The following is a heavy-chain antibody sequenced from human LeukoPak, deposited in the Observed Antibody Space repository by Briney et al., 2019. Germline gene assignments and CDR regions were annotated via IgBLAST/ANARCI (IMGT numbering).Heavy chain of an antibody. J-gene: IGHJ5*02. CDR1: GYTFTNNF. V-gene: IGHV1-46*01. CDR3: ARDISARDEAWWFDP. D-gene: IGHD5-24*01. CDR2: VSPTGGFT. Sequence: ASAKVSCKAFGYTFTNNFMHWVRQAPGQRPEWMGLVSPTGGFTAYAQKFQGRVTLTRDLSTSTDYLELSSLRSEDTAVYYCARDISARDEAWWFDPWGQGTLVTVSS.